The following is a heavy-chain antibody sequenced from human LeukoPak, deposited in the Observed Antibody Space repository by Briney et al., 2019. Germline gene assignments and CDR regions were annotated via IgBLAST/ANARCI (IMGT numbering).Heavy chain of an antibody. CDR3: ARRLGYCSSTSCLNWFDP. V-gene: IGHV4-39*01. CDR1: GGSISSGGYY. CDR2: IYYSGST. Sequence: SETLSLTCTVSGGSISSGGYYWGWIRQPPGKGLEWIGSIYYSGSTYYNPSLKSRVTISVDTSKNQFSLKLSSVTAADTAVYYCARRLGYCSSTSCLNWFDPWGQGTLVTVSS. D-gene: IGHD2-2*01. J-gene: IGHJ5*02.